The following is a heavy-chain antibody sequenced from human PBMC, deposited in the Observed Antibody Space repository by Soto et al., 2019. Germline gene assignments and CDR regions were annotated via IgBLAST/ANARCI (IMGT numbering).Heavy chain of an antibody. CDR1: GGTFRTSA. V-gene: IGHV1-69*12. D-gene: IGHD1-1*01. CDR3: AREKDRLQLGGNYYYLLDV. Sequence: QVQLVQSGAEVKKPGSSVKVSCKASGGTFRTSAISWVRQAPGQGLEWVGGIMPVFRRPKYAQNFQGRVTITADESTSTAYMELSSLRSDDTAVYYCAREKDRLQLGGNYYYLLDVWGQGTAVTVSS. CDR2: IMPVFRRP. J-gene: IGHJ6*02.